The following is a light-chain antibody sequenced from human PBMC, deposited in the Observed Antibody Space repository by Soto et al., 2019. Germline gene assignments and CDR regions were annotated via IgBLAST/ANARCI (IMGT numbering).Light chain of an antibody. Sequence: QSVLTQPPSVAGAPGQRVTISCTGSISNIGAGYYVHWYQQLPGTAPKLLIYGNSNRPSGVPDRFSGSKSGTSASLAITGLQAADEADYYCQSFACSLSNYVFGTGTKVTVL. V-gene: IGLV1-40*01. CDR2: GNS. CDR3: QSFACSLSNYV. CDR1: ISNIGAGYY. J-gene: IGLJ1*01.